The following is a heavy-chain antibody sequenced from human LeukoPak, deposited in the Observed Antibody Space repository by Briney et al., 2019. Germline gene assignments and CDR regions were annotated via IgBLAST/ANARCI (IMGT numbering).Heavy chain of an antibody. CDR1: GGSISSYY. J-gene: IGHJ6*03. CDR2: IYTSGST. D-gene: IGHD2-2*01. CDR3: ARSSTTDANHYYYYYMDV. V-gene: IGHV4-4*08. Sequence: SETLSLTCTVSGGSISSYYWSWIRQPPGKGLEWIGRIYTSGSTNYNPSLKSRVTISVDTSKNQFSLKLSSVTAADTAVYYCARSSTTDANHYYYYYMDVWGRGTTVTVSS.